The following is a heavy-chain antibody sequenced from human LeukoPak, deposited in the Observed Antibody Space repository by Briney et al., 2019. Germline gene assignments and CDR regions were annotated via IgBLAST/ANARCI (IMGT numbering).Heavy chain of an antibody. D-gene: IGHD2-2*01. Sequence: SVKVSCKASGGTFSSYAISWVRQAPAQGLEWMGGVIPIFGTANYAQTFQGRVTITADESTSTAYMELSSLRSEDTAVHYCAARSTRALVDYWGQGTLVTVSS. CDR3: AARSTRALVDY. V-gene: IGHV1-69*13. CDR2: VIPIFGTA. CDR1: GGTFSSYA. J-gene: IGHJ4*02.